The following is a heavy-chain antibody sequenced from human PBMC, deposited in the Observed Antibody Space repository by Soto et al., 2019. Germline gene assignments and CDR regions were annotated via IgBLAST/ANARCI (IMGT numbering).Heavy chain of an antibody. Sequence: SETLSLTCTVSGGSINSSNYYWGWIRQPSGKGLEWIGSIYYSGSTYYNPSLKSRVTISVDTSKNQFSLKLSSVTAADTAVYYCARRRGLLRFLEWAYYFDYWGQGTLVTVSS. CDR1: GGSINSSNYY. CDR2: IYYSGST. CDR3: ARRRGLLRFLEWAYYFDY. V-gene: IGHV4-39*07. J-gene: IGHJ4*02. D-gene: IGHD3-3*01.